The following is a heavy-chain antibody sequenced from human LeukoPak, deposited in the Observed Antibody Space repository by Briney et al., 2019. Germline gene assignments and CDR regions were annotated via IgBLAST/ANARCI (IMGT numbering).Heavy chain of an antibody. CDR3: ARDKAGCRGDCYYVERDNNWFDP. CDR2: ISAYNGNT. Sequence: GASVKVSCKASGYTFTSYGISWVRQAPGQGLEWMGWISAYNGNTNYAQKLQGRVTMTTDTSTSTAYMELRSLRSDDTAVYYCARDKAGCRGDCYYVERDNNWFDPWGQGTLVTVSS. D-gene: IGHD2-21*02. V-gene: IGHV1-18*01. CDR1: GYTFTSYG. J-gene: IGHJ5*02.